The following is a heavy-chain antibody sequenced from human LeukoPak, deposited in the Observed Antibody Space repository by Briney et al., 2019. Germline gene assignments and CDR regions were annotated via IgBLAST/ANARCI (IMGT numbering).Heavy chain of an antibody. CDR2: IIPIFGTA. CDR3: ARDPYYYDSSGYYYYYYGMDV. Sequence: GASVKVSCKASGGTFSSYAISWVRQAPGRGLEWMGGIIPIFGTANYAQKFQGRVTITADESTSTAYMELSSLRSEDTAVYYCARDPYYYDSSGYYYYYYGMDVWGQGTTVTVSS. CDR1: GGTFSSYA. D-gene: IGHD3-22*01. V-gene: IGHV1-69*13. J-gene: IGHJ6*02.